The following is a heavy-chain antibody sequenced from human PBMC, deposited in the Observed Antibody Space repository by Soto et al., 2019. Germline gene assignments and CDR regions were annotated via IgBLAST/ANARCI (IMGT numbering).Heavy chain of an antibody. J-gene: IGHJ4*02. CDR3: AIFWHLKRGKSYFDY. CDR1: GGTFSSYA. Sequence: ASVKVSCKASGGTFSSYAISWVRQAPGQGLEWMGGIIPIFGTANYAQKFQGRVTITADESTSTAYMELSSLRSEDTAVYYCAIFWHLKRGKSYFDYWGQRTLVTVSS. V-gene: IGHV1-69*13. CDR2: IIPIFGTA. D-gene: IGHD3-9*01.